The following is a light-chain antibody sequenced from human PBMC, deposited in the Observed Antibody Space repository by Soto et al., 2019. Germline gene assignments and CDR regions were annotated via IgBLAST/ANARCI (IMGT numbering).Light chain of an antibody. J-gene: IGKJ4*02. CDR2: GAS. CDR1: QSVSSK. CDR3: QQYNDWPPLT. Sequence: EIVMTQSPATLSVSPGERATLSCRASQSVSSKLVWYQQKPGQAPRRRSYGASTRATGIPARFSGSASGTEFTLTISSLQSEDFAVCYCQQYNDWPPLTCGGGTKVEIK. V-gene: IGKV3-15*01.